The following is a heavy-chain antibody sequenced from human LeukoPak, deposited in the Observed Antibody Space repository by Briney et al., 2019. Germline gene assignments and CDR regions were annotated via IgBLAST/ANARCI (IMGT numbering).Heavy chain of an antibody. CDR2: INHSGST. D-gene: IGHD6-13*01. CDR3: ARGQVKQQLLPRTGSRDYYYYMDV. CDR1: GGSFSGYY. J-gene: IGHJ6*03. Sequence: PSETLSLTCAVYGGSFSGYYRSWIRKPPGKGLEWIGEINHSGSTNYNPSLKSRVTISVDTSKNQFSLKLSSVTAADTAVYYCARGQVKQQLLPRTGSRDYYYYMDVWGKGTTFTVSS. V-gene: IGHV4-34*01.